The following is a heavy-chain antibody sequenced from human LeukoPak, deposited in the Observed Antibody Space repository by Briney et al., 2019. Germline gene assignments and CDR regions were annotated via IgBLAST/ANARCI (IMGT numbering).Heavy chain of an antibody. CDR2: IDVGGSGI. D-gene: IGHD2-21*01. J-gene: IGHJ4*02. CDR3: ARETAHCGGDCFDY. Sequence: PGGSLRLSCAASGFTFSSYEFNWVRQAPGKGLEWVSYIDVGGSGIYYADSVRGRFTTSRDNAKNSLYLQLNSLRAEDTAVYYCARETAHCGGDCFDYWGQGTLVTVSS. V-gene: IGHV3-48*03. CDR1: GFTFSSYE.